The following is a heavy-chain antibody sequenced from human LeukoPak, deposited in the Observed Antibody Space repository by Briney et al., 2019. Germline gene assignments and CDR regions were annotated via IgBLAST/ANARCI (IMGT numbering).Heavy chain of an antibody. J-gene: IGHJ3*02. CDR2: IYPSGST. Sequence: SETLSLTCTVSGGSISSGSYFWNWIRQPAGKGLEWIGRIYPSGSTNYNPSLKSRVTISIDVSKNQFSLKLSSVTAADTAIYYCARSYYYDSSGSKDAFDIWGQGTMVTVSS. D-gene: IGHD3-22*01. V-gene: IGHV4-61*02. CDR1: GGSISSGSYF. CDR3: ARSYYYDSSGSKDAFDI.